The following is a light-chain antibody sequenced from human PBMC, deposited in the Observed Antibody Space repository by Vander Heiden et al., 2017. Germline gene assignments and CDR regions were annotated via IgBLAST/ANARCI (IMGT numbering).Light chain of an antibody. CDR2: TNN. J-gene: IGLJ2*01. V-gene: IGLV1-44*01. CDR3: AAWDDSLNGVA. CDR1: SSNVGSNA. Sequence: SVLTQPPSASGTPGQRLIIPCSGSSSNVGSNAVYCYHRLPGTAPTLLMFTNNQRPSVVPDRFACSKSCTSASLAISGLQSYDETDYYYAAWDDSLNGVAFGGGAQLAV.